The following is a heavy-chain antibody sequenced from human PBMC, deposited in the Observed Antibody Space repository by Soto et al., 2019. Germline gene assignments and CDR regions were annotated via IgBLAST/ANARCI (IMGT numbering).Heavy chain of an antibody. CDR3: TTGVLGAAAETPFDY. CDR2: IKSKTDGGTT. D-gene: IGHD6-13*01. J-gene: IGHJ4*02. CDR1: GFTFSNAW. V-gene: IGHV3-15*01. Sequence: EVQLVESGGGLVKPGGSLRLSCAASGFTFSNAWMSWVRQAPGKGLEWVGRIKSKTDGGTTDYAAPVEGRFTISRDDSKNTLYLQMNSLKTEDTAVYYCTTGVLGAAAETPFDYWGQGTLVTVSS.